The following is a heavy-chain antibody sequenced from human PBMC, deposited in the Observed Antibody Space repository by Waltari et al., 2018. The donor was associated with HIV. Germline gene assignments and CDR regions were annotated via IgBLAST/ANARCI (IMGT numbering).Heavy chain of an antibody. D-gene: IGHD2-15*01. CDR1: GFTFSSLS. V-gene: IGHV3-48*01. J-gene: IGHJ4*02. CDR3: ARVGAAYFDY. CDR2: ISSSSSTI. Sequence: EVQLVESGGGWVQPGGSRGLSWAASGFTFSSLSIDWVRQAPGKGLEWVSYISSSSSTIYYADSVKGRFTISRDNAKNSLYLQMNSLRAEDTAVYYCARVGAAYFDYWGQGTLVTVSS.